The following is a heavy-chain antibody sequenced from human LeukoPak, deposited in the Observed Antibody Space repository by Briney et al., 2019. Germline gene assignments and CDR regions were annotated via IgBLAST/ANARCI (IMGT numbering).Heavy chain of an antibody. Sequence: SVKVSCKASGGTFSSYAISWVRQAPGQGLEWMGGIIPIFGTANYAQKFQGRVTITADKSTSTAYMELSSLRSEDTAVYYCARAIRGSKIASRYYFYYMDIWGKGTTVTVSS. V-gene: IGHV1-69*06. CDR2: IIPIFGTA. CDR1: GGTFSSYA. CDR3: ARAIRGSKIASRYYFYYMDI. D-gene: IGHD3-10*01. J-gene: IGHJ6*03.